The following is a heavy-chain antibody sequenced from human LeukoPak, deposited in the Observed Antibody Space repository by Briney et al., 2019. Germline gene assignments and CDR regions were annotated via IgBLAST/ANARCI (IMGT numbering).Heavy chain of an antibody. Sequence: GGSLRLSCAASGFTVSSYAMSWVRQAPGKGLEWVSVISASGGNTYYADSVKGRFTISRDNSKNTLYLQMNSLRAEDTAVYYCAKENHGIVGATTLIDYWGQGTLVTVSS. J-gene: IGHJ4*02. CDR2: ISASGGNT. CDR1: GFTVSSYA. CDR3: AKENHGIVGATTLIDY. V-gene: IGHV3-23*01. D-gene: IGHD1-26*01.